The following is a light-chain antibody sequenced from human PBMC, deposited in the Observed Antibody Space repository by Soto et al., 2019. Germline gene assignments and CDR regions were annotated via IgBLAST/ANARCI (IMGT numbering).Light chain of an antibody. CDR2: QAS. CDR3: QQYNSYSGT. V-gene: IGKV1-5*03. J-gene: IGKJ1*01. Sequence: DIPMTQSPSTLSASVGDRVTITCRASQSISSWLAWYQQKPGKAPKLLIYQASTLERGVPSRFSGSGSGTEFTLTISSLQPDDFATYYCQQYNSYSGTFGQGTKVEIK. CDR1: QSISSW.